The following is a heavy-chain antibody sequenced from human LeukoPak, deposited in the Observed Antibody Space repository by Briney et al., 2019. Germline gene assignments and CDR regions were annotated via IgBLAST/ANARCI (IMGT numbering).Heavy chain of an antibody. D-gene: IGHD3-22*01. V-gene: IGHV3-7*01. Sequence: GGSLRLSCAPSGFTFSHYWMSWVRQAPGKGLEWVANIKEDGSEKYYVDFVKGRFTISRDNAKNSLSLQVNSLRAEDTAVYYCARSRSGYYEDYWGQGTLVTVSS. J-gene: IGHJ4*02. CDR3: ARSRSGYYEDY. CDR2: IKEDGSEK. CDR1: GFTFSHYW.